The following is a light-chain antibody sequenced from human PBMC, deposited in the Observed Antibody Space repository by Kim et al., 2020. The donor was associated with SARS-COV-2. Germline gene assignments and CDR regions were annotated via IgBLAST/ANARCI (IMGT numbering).Light chain of an antibody. J-gene: IGLJ2*01. CDR1: SLRQYY. CDR3: KSRDSSGKVV. CDR2: GKN. Sequence: SSELTQDPAVSVALGQTVRITCQGDSLRQYYVTWYQQKPGQAPVLVIYGKNNRPSGIPDRFSGSTSGNTASLTITGAQAEEEADYYCKSRDSSGKVVFGGGTQLTVL. V-gene: IGLV3-19*01.